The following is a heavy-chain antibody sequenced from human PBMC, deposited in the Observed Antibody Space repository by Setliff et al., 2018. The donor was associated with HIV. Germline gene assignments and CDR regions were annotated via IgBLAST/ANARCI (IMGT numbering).Heavy chain of an antibody. CDR1: GYTFTSYG. Sequence: ASVKVSCKASGYTFTSYGISWVRQAPGQGLEWMGWINADNGNTDYAQKFQGRVTITRDTSTSTAYMELRSLTSDDMAVYYCARDWNYAVDVWAKGPRSPSPQ. V-gene: IGHV1-18*03. CDR3: ARDWNYAVDV. J-gene: IGHJ6*04. D-gene: IGHD1-7*01. CDR2: INADNGNT.